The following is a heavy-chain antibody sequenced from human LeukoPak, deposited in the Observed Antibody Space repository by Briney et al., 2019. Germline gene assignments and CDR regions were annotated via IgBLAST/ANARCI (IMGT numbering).Heavy chain of an antibody. V-gene: IGHV3-30*04. CDR1: GFTFSSYA. D-gene: IGHD3-3*01. CDR2: ISYDGSNK. CDR3: AKDSAVFGGAFDI. J-gene: IGHJ3*02. Sequence: GGSLRLSCAASGFTFSSYAMHWVRQAPGKGLEWVAVISYDGSNKYYADSVKGRFTISRDNSKNTLYLQMNSLRAEDTAVYYCAKDSAVFGGAFDIWGQGTMVTVSS.